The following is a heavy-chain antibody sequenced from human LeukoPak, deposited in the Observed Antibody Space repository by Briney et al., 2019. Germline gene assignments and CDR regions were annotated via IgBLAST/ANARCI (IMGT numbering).Heavy chain of an antibody. CDR2: IDTRGIT. CDR3: ATYGMATIYFQS. V-gene: IGHV4-34*01. J-gene: IGHJ4*02. CDR1: GGSFSDSY. D-gene: IGHD5-24*01. Sequence: PSETLSLTCAVYGGSFSDSYWTWIRQSPGKGLEWVGEIDTRGITNYSPSLKSRLTISIDTSQNRFTLKLKSVTAADTAVYFCATYGMATIYFQSWGQGALVTVSS.